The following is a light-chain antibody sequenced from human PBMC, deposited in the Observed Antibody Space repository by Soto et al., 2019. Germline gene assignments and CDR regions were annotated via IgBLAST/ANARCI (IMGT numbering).Light chain of an antibody. CDR2: GAS. V-gene: IGKV1-39*01. J-gene: IGKJ1*01. CDR1: PRITTY. CDR3: QQHYNSRWT. Sequence: DIQMTQSPSSLSASVGDRVTITCRASPRITTYLNWFQQKPGKAPKLLIYGASTLQAGVPSRFSGGWSGTDFTLPISSLQPEDFGTYYCQQHYNSRWTFGRGPELEI.